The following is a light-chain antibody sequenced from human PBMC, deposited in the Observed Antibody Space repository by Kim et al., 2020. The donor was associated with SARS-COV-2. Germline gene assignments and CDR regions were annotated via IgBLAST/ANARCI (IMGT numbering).Light chain of an antibody. Sequence: SYELTQSPSVSVSPGQTASITCSGDKLGNKYACWYQQKPGQSPVLVIYQDAKRPSGIPERFSGSNSGNTATLTISGTQAMDEADYYCQTWDSRFVVFGGGTKLTVL. J-gene: IGLJ2*01. CDR1: KLGNKY. V-gene: IGLV3-1*01. CDR3: QTWDSRFVV. CDR2: QDA.